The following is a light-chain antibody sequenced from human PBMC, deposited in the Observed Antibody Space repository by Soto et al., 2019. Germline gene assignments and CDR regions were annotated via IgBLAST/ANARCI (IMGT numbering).Light chain of an antibody. CDR1: QTISTW. CDR2: DAS. Sequence: DIQMTQSPSTLSASVGDRVTITCRTSQTISTWLAWYQQKPGKAPRLLIFDASSLESGVPSRFSGSGSGTEFTLTISSLQPEDFATYYCQQFNSYPRTFGQGTKVEIK. V-gene: IGKV1-5*01. CDR3: QQFNSYPRT. J-gene: IGKJ1*01.